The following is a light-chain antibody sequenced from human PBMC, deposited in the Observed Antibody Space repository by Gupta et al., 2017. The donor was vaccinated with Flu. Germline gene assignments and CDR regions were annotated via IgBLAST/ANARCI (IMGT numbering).Light chain of an antibody. CDR2: DDS. V-gene: IGLV3-21*02. Sequence: SYVLTQPPAVSVAPGQTARITCEENNIGSKSVHWYRQMPVQAPVLVVYDDSDRPSGIPERFSGSNSENTATLTISRVEAGDEADYYCQVYHISCDLWVFCGGTKLTVL. J-gene: IGLJ3*02. CDR3: QVYHISCDLWV. CDR1: NIGSKS.